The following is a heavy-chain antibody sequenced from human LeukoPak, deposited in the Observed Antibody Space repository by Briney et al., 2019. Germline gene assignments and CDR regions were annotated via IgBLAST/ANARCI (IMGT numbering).Heavy chain of an antibody. J-gene: IGHJ4*02. CDR3: ARQGYYYDSSGYYYLN. CDR1: GYSISSGYY. V-gene: IGHV4-38-2*01. Sequence: SETLSLTCAVSGYSISSGYYWGWIRQPPGEGLEWIGSIYHSGSTYYNPSLKSRVTISVDTSKNQFSLKLNSVTAADTAVYYCARQGYYYDSSGYYYLNWGQGTLVTVSS. CDR2: IYHSGST. D-gene: IGHD3-22*01.